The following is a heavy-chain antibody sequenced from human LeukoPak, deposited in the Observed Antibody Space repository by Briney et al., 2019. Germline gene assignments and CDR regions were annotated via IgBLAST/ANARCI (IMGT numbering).Heavy chain of an antibody. CDR2: IRQDGSQK. D-gene: IGHD4-17*01. Sequence: AGGSLRLSCVASGFTFSSYWMSWVRQAPGKGLEWVATIRQDGSQKYYVDSVKGRFTISRDNAKDSLYLQMSSLRAGDTAVYYCARESGSVTSEVDFDYWGQGALVTVSS. CDR3: ARESGSVTSEVDFDY. CDR1: GFTFSSYW. J-gene: IGHJ4*02. V-gene: IGHV3-7*01.